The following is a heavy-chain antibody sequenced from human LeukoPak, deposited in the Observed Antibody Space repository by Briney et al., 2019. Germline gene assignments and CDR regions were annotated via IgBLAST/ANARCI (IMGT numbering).Heavy chain of an antibody. J-gene: IGHJ6*03. D-gene: IGHD4-17*01. CDR3: AKDRSDYGDYDYYMGV. CDR1: GFTFSSYA. CDR2: ISGSGGST. Sequence: GGSLRLSCAASGFTFSSYAMSWVRQAPGKGLEWVSAISGSGGSTYYADSVKGRFTISRDNSKNTLYLQMNSLRAEDTAVYYCAKDRSDYGDYDYYMGVWGKGTTVTVSS. V-gene: IGHV3-23*01.